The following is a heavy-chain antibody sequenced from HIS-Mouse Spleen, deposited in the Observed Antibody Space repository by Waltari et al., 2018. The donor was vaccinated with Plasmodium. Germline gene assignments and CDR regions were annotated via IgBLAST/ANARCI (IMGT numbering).Heavy chain of an antibody. V-gene: IGHV3-7*01. J-gene: IGHJ2*01. D-gene: IGHD6-13*01. Sequence: EVQLVESGGGLVQPGGSLRLSCAASGFPFSSYGMGWVRQAPGKGLEWVANIKQDGSEKYYVDSVKGRFTISRDNAKNSLYLQMNSLRAEDTAVYYCASSWYWYFDLWGRGTLVTVSS. CDR2: IKQDGSEK. CDR3: ASSWYWYFDL. CDR1: GFPFSSYG.